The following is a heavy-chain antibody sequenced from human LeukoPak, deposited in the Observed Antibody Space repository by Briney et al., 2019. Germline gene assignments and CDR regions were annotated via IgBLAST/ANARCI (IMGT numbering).Heavy chain of an antibody. V-gene: IGHV4-4*02. CDR1: GDSISSRSW. CDR2: IYHSGST. CDR3: ANIAAAGPGTPFFNY. D-gene: IGHD6-13*01. Sequence: SSETLSLTCAVSGDSISSRSWWSWVRQPPGKGLEWIGDIYHSGSTNYNPSLQSRVTISVDKSKNQFSLKLISVTAADTAVYYCANIAAAGPGTPFFNYWGQGTLVTVSS. J-gene: IGHJ4*02.